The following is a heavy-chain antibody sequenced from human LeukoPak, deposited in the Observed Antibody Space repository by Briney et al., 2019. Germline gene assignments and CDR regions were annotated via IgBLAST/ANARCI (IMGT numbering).Heavy chain of an antibody. CDR1: GASISGSGYY. V-gene: IGHV4-39*01. Sequence: SETLSLTCTVSGASISGSGYYWGWIRQPPGKGLEWIGSIYSSGSTYYNASLQSRVTISIETSKNQISLRLNSVTAADTAMYYCAKSGGYGLIDYWGQGTPVTVSS. CDR2: IYSSGST. D-gene: IGHD1-26*01. CDR3: AKSGGYGLIDY. J-gene: IGHJ4*02.